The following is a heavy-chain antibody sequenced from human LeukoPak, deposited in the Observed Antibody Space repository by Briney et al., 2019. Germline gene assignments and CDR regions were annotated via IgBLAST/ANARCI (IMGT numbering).Heavy chain of an antibody. CDR2: INSDGSST. V-gene: IGHV3-74*01. CDR1: GFTFSSYW. J-gene: IGHJ4*02. D-gene: IGHD2-15*01. Sequence: GGSLRLSCAASGFTFSSYWMHWVRQAPGKGLVWVSRINSDGSSTSYADSVKGRFTISRDNAKNTLYLQMNSLRAEDTAVYYCARGAPLYCSGGSCYSTGNFFDYWGQGTLVTVSS. CDR3: ARGAPLYCSGGSCYSTGNFFDY.